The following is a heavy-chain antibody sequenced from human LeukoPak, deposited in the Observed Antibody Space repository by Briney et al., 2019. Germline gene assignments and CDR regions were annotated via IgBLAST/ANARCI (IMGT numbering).Heavy chain of an antibody. J-gene: IGHJ4*02. V-gene: IGHV4-4*02. CDR1: GDSISTNNW. CDR3: ARSGDWNPSASQYYFDY. Sequence: SETLSLTCGVSGDSISTNNWWTWVRQPPGRGLEWIGQIYHSGSTNYNPSLKSRVTISVDKSKNHFSLDLSSVTAADTAMYYCARSGDWNPSASQYYFDYWGQGTLVTVSS. CDR2: IYHSGST. D-gene: IGHD1-1*01.